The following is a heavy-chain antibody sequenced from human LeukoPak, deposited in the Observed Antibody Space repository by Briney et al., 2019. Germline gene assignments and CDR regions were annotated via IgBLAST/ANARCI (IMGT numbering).Heavy chain of an antibody. CDR1: GYTFTGYY. Sequence: ASVKVSCKASGYTFTGYYMHWVRQAPGQGLEWMGWINPNSGGTNYAQKFQGRVTMTRDTSISTAYMELSRLRSDDTAVYYCARGKDRQWLANPSYYFDYWGQGTLVTVSS. CDR2: INPNSGGT. V-gene: IGHV1-2*02. J-gene: IGHJ4*02. D-gene: IGHD6-19*01. CDR3: ARGKDRQWLANPSYYFDY.